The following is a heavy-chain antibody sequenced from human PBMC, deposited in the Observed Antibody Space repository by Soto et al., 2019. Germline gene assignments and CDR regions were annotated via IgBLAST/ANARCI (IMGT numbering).Heavy chain of an antibody. Sequence: QVQLQESGPGLVKPSGTLSLTCAVSGGSISSSHWWTWVRQSPGKGLEYIGEISHSGTSNSNPSLKSRVTLSVDKSKNTFSLTLTSVTAADTAVYYCARVVLTITRGAFDAWGQGTLVIVSS. CDR2: ISHSGTS. CDR1: GGSISSSHW. D-gene: IGHD3-9*01. V-gene: IGHV4-4*02. CDR3: ARVVLTITRGAFDA. J-gene: IGHJ3*01.